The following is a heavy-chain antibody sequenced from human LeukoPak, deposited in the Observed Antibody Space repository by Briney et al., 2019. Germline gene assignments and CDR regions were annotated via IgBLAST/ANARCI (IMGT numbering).Heavy chain of an antibody. CDR1: GYTLTELS. CDR3: ATISYYDSSGYYYYYFDY. CDR2: FDPEDGET. V-gene: IGHV1-24*01. D-gene: IGHD3-22*01. Sequence: ASVKVSCKVSGYTLTELSMHWVRQAPGKGLEWMGGFDPEDGETIYAQKFQGRVTMTEDTSTDTAYMELSSLRSEDTAVYYCATISYYDSSGYYYYYFDYWGQGTLVTVSS. J-gene: IGHJ4*02.